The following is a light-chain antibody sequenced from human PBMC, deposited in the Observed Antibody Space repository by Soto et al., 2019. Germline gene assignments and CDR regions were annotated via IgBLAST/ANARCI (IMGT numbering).Light chain of an antibody. CDR3: QQSFSTPQT. V-gene: IGKV1-39*01. J-gene: IGKJ1*01. CDR1: QSISSY. CDR2: AAS. Sequence: DIQMTQSPSSLSASVGDRVTITCRASQSISSYLNWYQQKPGKAPKLLIYAASSLQSGVPSRFSGSGSGTDFTLTISSLQSEDFATYFCQQSFSTPQTFGQGTKVDIK.